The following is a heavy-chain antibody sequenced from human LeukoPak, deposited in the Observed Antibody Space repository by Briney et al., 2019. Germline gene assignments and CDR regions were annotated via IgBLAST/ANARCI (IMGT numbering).Heavy chain of an antibody. CDR1: GFTFSDHH. CDR3: ARDRQPSVYGGLHN. Sequence: PGGSLRLSCTASGFTFSDHHMSWIRQAPGKGLEWVSYIGGSGDPIQYADSVKGRLTVSRDNADNSLFLQMDSLRAEDTAIYYCARDRQPSVYGGLHNWGQRPLVTVSS. CDR2: IGGSGDPI. D-gene: IGHD4/OR15-4a*01. J-gene: IGHJ4*02. V-gene: IGHV3-11*01.